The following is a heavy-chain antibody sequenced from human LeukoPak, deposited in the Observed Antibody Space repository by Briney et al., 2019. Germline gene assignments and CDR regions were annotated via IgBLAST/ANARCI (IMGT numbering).Heavy chain of an antibody. Sequence: GESLKISCKGSGYSFSSHYIAWVRQMPGKGLEWMGIIYPGDSATKYSPSFQGQVTISADKSINTAYLQWSSLKASDTAMYYCARPGYGGNYDYWGQGTLVTVSS. CDR1: GYSFSSHY. CDR3: ARPGYGGNYDY. D-gene: IGHD4-23*01. J-gene: IGHJ4*02. CDR2: IYPGDSAT. V-gene: IGHV5-51*01.